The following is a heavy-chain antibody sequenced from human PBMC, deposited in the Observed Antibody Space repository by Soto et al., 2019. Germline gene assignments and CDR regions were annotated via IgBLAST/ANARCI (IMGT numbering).Heavy chain of an antibody. CDR3: ARALAVAADY. V-gene: IGHV1-8*01. D-gene: IGHD6-19*01. Sequence: SVKLACKASGYTLTRYDINWVRQATGQGLEWMGWMNPNSGNTGYAQKFQGRVTMTRNTSISTAYMELSSLRSEDTAVYYCARALAVAADYWGQATLVTVSS. J-gene: IGHJ4*02. CDR2: MNPNSGNT. CDR1: GYTLTRYD.